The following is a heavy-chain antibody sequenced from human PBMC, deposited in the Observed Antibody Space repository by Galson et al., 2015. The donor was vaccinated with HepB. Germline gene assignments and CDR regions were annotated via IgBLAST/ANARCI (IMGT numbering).Heavy chain of an antibody. D-gene: IGHD3-22*01. V-gene: IGHV7-4-1*02. CDR1: GYTFTNYA. J-gene: IGHJ6*02. CDR3: ARVTSIYYYNSSYSYYYYGIDV. CDR2: ININTGNP. Sequence: SVKVSCKASGYTFTNYAMNWVRQAPGRGLEWLGWININTGNPTYAQGFTGRFVFSLDASVNTAYLQISSLKAEDSAFYYCARVTSIYYYNSSYSYYYYGIDVWGQGTTVTVSS.